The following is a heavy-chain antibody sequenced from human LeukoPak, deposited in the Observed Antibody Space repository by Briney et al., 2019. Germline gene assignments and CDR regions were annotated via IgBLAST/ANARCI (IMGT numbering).Heavy chain of an antibody. CDR1: GGSFSGYY. CDR2: INHSGST. CDR3: ARVFADSSSWYRYYYYMDV. V-gene: IGHV4-34*01. J-gene: IGHJ6*03. Sequence: KPSETLSLTCAVYGGSFSGYYWSWIRQPPGKGLEWIGEINHSGSTNYNPSLKSRVTISVDTSKNQFSLKLSSVTAADTAVYYCARVFADSSSWYRYYYYMDVWGKGTTVTVSS. D-gene: IGHD6-13*01.